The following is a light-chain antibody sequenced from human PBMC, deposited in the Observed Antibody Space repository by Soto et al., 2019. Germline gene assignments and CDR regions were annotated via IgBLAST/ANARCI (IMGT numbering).Light chain of an antibody. J-gene: IGKJ1*01. CDR1: QSLTNN. Sequence: EIVLTQSPGTLSLTPGERATLSCRASQSLTNNYFAWYQQKPGQAPRLLIYGASTRATGIPARFSGSGSGTEFTLTISSLQSEDFTVYYCQQYDKWPPTFGQGTKVDIK. CDR3: QQYDKWPPT. CDR2: GAS. V-gene: IGKV3D-15*01.